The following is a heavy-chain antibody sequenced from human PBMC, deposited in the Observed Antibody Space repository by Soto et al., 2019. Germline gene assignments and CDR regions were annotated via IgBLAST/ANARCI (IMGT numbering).Heavy chain of an antibody. Sequence: SQTLSLTCAISGDSVSSNSAAWNWIRQPPSRGLEWLGRTYYRSKWYNDYAISVKSRITINPDTSKNQYSLQVNSVTPEDTVVFFCARAKGIAAAGYYWHFDLWGRGTLVTVSS. D-gene: IGHD6-13*01. CDR2: TYYRSKWYN. J-gene: IGHJ2*01. CDR3: ARAKGIAAAGYYWHFDL. CDR1: GDSVSSNSAA. V-gene: IGHV6-1*01.